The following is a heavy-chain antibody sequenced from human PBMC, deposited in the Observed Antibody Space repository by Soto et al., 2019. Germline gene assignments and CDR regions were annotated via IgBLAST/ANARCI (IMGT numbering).Heavy chain of an antibody. J-gene: IGHJ4*02. CDR2: IHYSGATP. CDR3: ARGGPELATIGSFDY. V-gene: IGHV1-46*01. D-gene: IGHD3-16*01. Sequence: ASVKVSCKASGYTFTNYYMHWVRQAPGQGLEWMGVIHYSGATPTYAQKFQGRVTMARDTSTSTVYVELSSLTSEDTAVYYCARGGPELATIGSFDYGGQGNLVTV. CDR1: GYTFTNYY.